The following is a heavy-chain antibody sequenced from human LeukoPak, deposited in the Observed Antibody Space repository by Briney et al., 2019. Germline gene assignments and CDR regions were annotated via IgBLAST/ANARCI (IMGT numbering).Heavy chain of an antibody. D-gene: IGHD6-19*01. CDR1: GGSIRSGNYY. Sequence: SETLSLTCTVSGGSIRSGNYYWSWIRQPAGKGLEWIGRINTSGSTNYNPSLKSRVTISVDTSKNQFSLKLSSVTAADTAVYYCAREPFGSSGWYYFDYWGQGTLVTVSS. CDR2: INTSGST. CDR3: AREPFGSSGWYYFDY. J-gene: IGHJ4*02. V-gene: IGHV4-61*02.